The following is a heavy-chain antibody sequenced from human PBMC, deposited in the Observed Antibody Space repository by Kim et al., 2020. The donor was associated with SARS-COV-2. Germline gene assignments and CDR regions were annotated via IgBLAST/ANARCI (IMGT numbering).Heavy chain of an antibody. J-gene: IGHJ3*01. V-gene: IGHV3-23*01. Sequence: GGSLRLSCAATGFSFGSYAMSWVRQAPGQGLEWVSYIRGGGAGTQYADSVKGRFTISRDNSKNTLYLHINGLRVDDTTIYYCAKSALGIQIYAFDVWGLG. D-gene: IGHD3-16*01. CDR3: AKSALGIQIYAFDV. CDR1: GFSFGSYA. CDR2: IRGGGAGT.